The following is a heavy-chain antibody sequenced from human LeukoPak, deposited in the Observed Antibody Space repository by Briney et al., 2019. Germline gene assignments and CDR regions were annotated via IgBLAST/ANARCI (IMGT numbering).Heavy chain of an antibody. CDR3: ARDSSGWYRDEDWFDP. CDR2: ISSSSSYI. J-gene: IGHJ5*02. V-gene: IGHV3-21*01. Sequence: GGSLRLSCAASGFTVSSNYMTWVRQAPGKGLEWVSSISSSSSYIYYADSVKGRFTISRDNAKNSLYLQMNSLRAEDTAVYYCARDSSGWYRDEDWFDPWGQGTLVTVSS. D-gene: IGHD6-19*01. CDR1: GFTVSSNY.